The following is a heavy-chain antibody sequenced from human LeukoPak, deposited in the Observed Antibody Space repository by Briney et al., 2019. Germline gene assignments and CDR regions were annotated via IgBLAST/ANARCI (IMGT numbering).Heavy chain of an antibody. V-gene: IGHV1-69*01. D-gene: IGHD4-11*01. J-gene: IGHJ6*03. Sequence: ASVKVSCKASGGTFSSYAISWVRQAPGQGLEWMGGNIPIFGTANYAQKFQGRVTITADESTSTAYMELSSLRSEDTAVYYCARDSSNYEYYYYYMDVWGKGTTVTVSS. CDR1: GGTFSSYA. CDR3: ARDSSNYEYYYYYMDV. CDR2: NIPIFGTA.